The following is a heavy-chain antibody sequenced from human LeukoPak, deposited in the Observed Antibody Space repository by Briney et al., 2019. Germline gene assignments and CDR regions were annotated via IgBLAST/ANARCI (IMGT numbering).Heavy chain of an antibody. Sequence: GGSLRLSCAASGFTFSIYWMSWVRQAPGKGLEWVSYISSSGSTIYYADSVKGRFTISRDNAKNSLYLQMNSLRAEDTAVYYCARAPGPYYFDYWGQGTLVTVSS. CDR1: GFTFSIYW. J-gene: IGHJ4*02. CDR3: ARAPGPYYFDY. CDR2: ISSSGSTI. V-gene: IGHV3-48*03.